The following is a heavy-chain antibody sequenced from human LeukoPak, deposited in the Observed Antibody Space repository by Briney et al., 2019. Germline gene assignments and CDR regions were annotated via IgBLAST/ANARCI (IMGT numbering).Heavy chain of an antibody. CDR3: ARSPRSGRNLGYGMDV. CDR1: GGSFSGYY. D-gene: IGHD2-15*01. J-gene: IGHJ6*02. CDR2: INHSGST. V-gene: IGHV4-34*01. Sequence: SETLSLTCAVYGGSFSGYYWSWIRQPPGKGLEWIGEINHSGSTNYNPSLKSRVTISVDTSKNQFSLKPSSVTAADTAVYYCARSPRSGRNLGYGMDVWGQGTTVTVSS.